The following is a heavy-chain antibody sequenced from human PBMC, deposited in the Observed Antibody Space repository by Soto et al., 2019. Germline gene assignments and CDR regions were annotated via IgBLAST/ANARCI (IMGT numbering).Heavy chain of an antibody. V-gene: IGHV6-1*01. D-gene: IGHD6-19*01. Sequence: SQTLSLTCAISGDSVSSNSAAWNWIRQSPSRGLEWLGRTYYRSKWYNDYAVSVKSRITINPDTSKNQFSLQLNSVTPEDTAVYYCARDLSTLIAVAGNWFDPWGQGTLVTVSS. CDR2: TYYRSKWYN. J-gene: IGHJ5*02. CDR1: GDSVSSNSAA. CDR3: ARDLSTLIAVAGNWFDP.